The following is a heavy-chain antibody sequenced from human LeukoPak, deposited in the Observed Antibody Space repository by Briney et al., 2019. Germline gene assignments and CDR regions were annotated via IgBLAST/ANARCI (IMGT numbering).Heavy chain of an antibody. CDR1: GDSVTSYY. CDR3: AGPGGDFDY. J-gene: IGHJ4*02. CDR2: IYASGST. D-gene: IGHD3-16*01. Sequence: SETLSLTCTVSGDSVTSYYWSWVRQPPGKGLEWIGYIYASGSTNYNPSLKGRVTISVDTSKNQFSLRLSSVTAADTAVYYCAGPGGDFDYWGQGTLVTVSS. V-gene: IGHV4-4*09.